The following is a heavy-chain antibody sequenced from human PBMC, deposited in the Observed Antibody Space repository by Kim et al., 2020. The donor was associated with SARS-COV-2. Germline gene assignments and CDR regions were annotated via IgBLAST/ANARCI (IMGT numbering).Heavy chain of an antibody. Sequence: SVKVSCKASGGTFSSYAISWVRQAPGQGLEWMGGIIPIFGTANYAQKFQGRVTITADESTSTAYMELSSLRSEDTAVYYCARDISRSGSYYSDAFDIWGQGTMVTVSS. CDR1: GGTFSSYA. CDR2: IIPIFGTA. V-gene: IGHV1-69*13. J-gene: IGHJ3*02. CDR3: ARDISRSGSYYSDAFDI. D-gene: IGHD3-10*01.